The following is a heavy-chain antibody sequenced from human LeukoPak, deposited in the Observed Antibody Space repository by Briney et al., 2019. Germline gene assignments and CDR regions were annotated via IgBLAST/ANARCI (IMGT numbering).Heavy chain of an antibody. V-gene: IGHV1-18*01. CDR2: ISAYNGNT. Sequence: GASVKVSCKASGYTFTSYGISWVRQAPGQGLEWMGWISAYNGNTNYAQKLQGRVTMTTDTSTSTAYMELRSLRSDDTAVYYCARDPMYYYDSSGYYKTTGYWGQGTLVTVSS. CDR1: GYTFTSYG. CDR3: ARDPMYYYDSSGYYKTTGY. J-gene: IGHJ4*02. D-gene: IGHD3-22*01.